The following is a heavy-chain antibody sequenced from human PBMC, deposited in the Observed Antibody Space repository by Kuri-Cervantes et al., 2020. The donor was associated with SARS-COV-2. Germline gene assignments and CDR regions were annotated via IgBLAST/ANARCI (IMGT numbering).Heavy chain of an antibody. V-gene: IGHV3-30*04. CDR2: VSYDGSDN. J-gene: IGHJ5*02. Sequence: WVRQAPGKGPEWGAVVSYDGSDNDYADSVKGRFTISRDNSKNTLYLQMNSLRVGDTSVYYSARDMGAIVLVRRDWFDPWGPGTQVTVSS. D-gene: IGHD2-8*01. CDR3: ARDMGAIVLVRRDWFDP.